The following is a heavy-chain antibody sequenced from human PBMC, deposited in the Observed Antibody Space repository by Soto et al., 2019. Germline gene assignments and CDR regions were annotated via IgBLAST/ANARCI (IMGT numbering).Heavy chain of an antibody. CDR1: GFTFSIYA. CDR3: AKAAPGSGWLSDY. D-gene: IGHD3-22*01. Sequence: EVQLLESGGGLVQPGGSLRLSCAASGFTFSIYAISWVRQIPGKGLEWVSTISGNGGTSYADFVRGRFTISRDNSKNTLYLQMNSLRVDDTAIYYCAKAAPGSGWLSDYWGQGTLVTVSS. CDR2: ISGNGGT. V-gene: IGHV3-23*01. J-gene: IGHJ4*02.